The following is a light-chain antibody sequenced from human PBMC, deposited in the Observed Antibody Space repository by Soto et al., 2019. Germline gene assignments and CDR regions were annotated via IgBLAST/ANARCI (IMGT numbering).Light chain of an antibody. CDR3: ETWDNDTRV. J-gene: IGLJ2*01. Sequence: QSVLTQSSSASASLGSSVKLTCTLSSDHNNYIIAWHQQHQGKAPRFLMTVEESGTYNKGSGIPDRFSGSSSGADRYLTSSILQSEDEAQYYCETWDNDTRVFGGGTKLTVL. CDR1: SDHNNYI. CDR2: VEESGTY. V-gene: IGLV4-60*03.